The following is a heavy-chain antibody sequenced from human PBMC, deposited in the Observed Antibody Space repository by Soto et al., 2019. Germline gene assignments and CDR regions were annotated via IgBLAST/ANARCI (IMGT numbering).Heavy chain of an antibody. V-gene: IGHV1-2*04. CDR1: GYRFTDYY. CDR2: IDPNSGDT. Sequence: ASVKLSCKDSGYRFTDYYMHWVRQTPGQGLEWMGWIDPNSGDTNYTQKFQGWVTMTRDTSISTAYMELSRLTADDTAVYYCARGSNLDFWGQGALVTVSS. D-gene: IGHD2-2*01. J-gene: IGHJ4*02. CDR3: ARGSNLDF.